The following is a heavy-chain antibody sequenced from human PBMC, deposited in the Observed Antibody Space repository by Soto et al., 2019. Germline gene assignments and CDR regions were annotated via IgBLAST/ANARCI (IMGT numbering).Heavy chain of an antibody. CDR2: IIPIFGTA. V-gene: IGHV1-69*12. J-gene: IGHJ4*02. Sequence: QVQLVQSGAEVKKPGSSVKVSCKASGGTFSSYAISWVRQAPGQGLEWMGGIIPIFGTANYAQKFQGRVRVSADDSRSTGYGDLRSLGSDNTAVCYCGGEHGGSGWYFDYWVQGTLVTGS. D-gene: IGHD2-15*01. CDR3: GGEHGGSGWYFDY. CDR1: GGTFSSYA.